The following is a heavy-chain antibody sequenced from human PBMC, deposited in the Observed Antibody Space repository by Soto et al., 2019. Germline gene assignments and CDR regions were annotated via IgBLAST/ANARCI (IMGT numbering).Heavy chain of an antibody. D-gene: IGHD3-22*01. CDR1: GYTFTSYG. CDR2: ISAYNGNT. Sequence: ASVKVSCKASGYTFTSYGISWVRQAPGQGLEWMGWISAYNGNTNYAQKLQGRVTMTTDTSTSTAYMELRSLRSGDTAVYYCASYYYDSSGYYGPFDYWGQGTLVTVSS. J-gene: IGHJ4*02. V-gene: IGHV1-18*04. CDR3: ASYYYDSSGYYGPFDY.